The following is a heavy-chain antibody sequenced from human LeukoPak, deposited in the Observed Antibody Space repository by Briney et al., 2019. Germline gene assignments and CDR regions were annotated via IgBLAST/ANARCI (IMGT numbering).Heavy chain of an antibody. V-gene: IGHV4-4*07. CDR2: IYTSGST. CDR1: GGSISSYY. J-gene: IGHJ4*02. D-gene: IGHD4-23*01. Sequence: SETLSLTCTVSGGSISSYYWSWIRRPAGKGLEWIGRIYTSGSTNYNPSLKSRVTMSVDTSKNQFSLKLSSVTAADTAVYYCARERGVEVVISFFDYWGQGTLVNVSS. CDR3: ARERGVEVVISFFDY.